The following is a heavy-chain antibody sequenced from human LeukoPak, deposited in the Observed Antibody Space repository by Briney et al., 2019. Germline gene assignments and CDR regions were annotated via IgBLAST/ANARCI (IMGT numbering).Heavy chain of an antibody. CDR1: GDSISSDNYL. J-gene: IGHJ4*02. D-gene: IGHD6-19*01. Sequence: SETLSLTCTVSGDSISSDNYLWAWIRQPPGKGLEWIGNIYSSGSPYCNPSLQSRVTISLDTSKTQFSLNLRSVTAADTAVYYCAREAVAGTGYWGQGTLVTVSS. V-gene: IGHV4-39*07. CDR2: IYSSGSP. CDR3: AREAVAGTGY.